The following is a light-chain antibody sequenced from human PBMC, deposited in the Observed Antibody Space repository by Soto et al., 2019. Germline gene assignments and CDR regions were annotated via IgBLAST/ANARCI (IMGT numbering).Light chain of an antibody. Sequence: EIVLTQSPGTLSLSPGEGATLSCRASQTVSSNYLAWYQQKPGQAPRLLIHDAASRAAGIPDRFSGSGSGTDFTLTISRLEPEDFAVYYCQQYGSSPVTFGQGTKLEIK. CDR3: QQYGSSPVT. V-gene: IGKV3-20*01. J-gene: IGKJ2*01. CDR2: DAA. CDR1: QTVSSNY.